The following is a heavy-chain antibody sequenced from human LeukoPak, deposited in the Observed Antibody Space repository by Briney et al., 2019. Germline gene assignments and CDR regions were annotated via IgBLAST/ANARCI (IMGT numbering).Heavy chain of an antibody. D-gene: IGHD6-19*01. V-gene: IGHV3-48*04. Sequence: GGSLRLSCAASGFSFSIYSMNWVRQAPGKGLEWVSYISSSSSTIYYAASVKGRFTISRDNAKNSLYLQVNSLRAEDTAVYYCARGRDPVAGYFDYWGQGTLVTVSS. CDR2: ISSSSSTI. J-gene: IGHJ4*02. CDR1: GFSFSIYS. CDR3: ARGRDPVAGYFDY.